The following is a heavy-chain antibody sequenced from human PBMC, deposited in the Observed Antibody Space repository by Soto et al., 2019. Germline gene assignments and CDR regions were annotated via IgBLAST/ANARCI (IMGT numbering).Heavy chain of an antibody. D-gene: IGHD6-13*01. CDR3: AHRHYSSSWYRRDWFDP. Sequence: QITLKESGPTLVKPTQTLTLTCTFSGFSLSTSGVGVGWIRQPPGKALEWLALIYWDDDKRYSPSLKSRLTITKDTSKNQVVLTMTNMDPVDTATYYCAHRHYSSSWYRRDWFDPWGQGTLVTVSS. V-gene: IGHV2-5*02. J-gene: IGHJ5*02. CDR1: GFSLSTSGVG. CDR2: IYWDDDK.